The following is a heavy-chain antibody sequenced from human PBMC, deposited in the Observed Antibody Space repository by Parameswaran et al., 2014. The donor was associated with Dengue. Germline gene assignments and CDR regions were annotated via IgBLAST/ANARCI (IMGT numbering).Heavy chain of an antibody. CDR1: SNA. J-gene: IGHJ4*02. CDR2: INAGNGNT. V-gene: IGHV1-3*01. D-gene: IGHD5-12*01. CDR3: ARVYSGNDWPELSALYSFDS. Sequence: SNARLGATGPWTRLEWMGWINAGNGNTKYSQRFQGRVTITKDTSARTAYMELSSLRSDDTAVYYCARVYSGNDWPELSALYSFDSWGQGTLVTVSS.